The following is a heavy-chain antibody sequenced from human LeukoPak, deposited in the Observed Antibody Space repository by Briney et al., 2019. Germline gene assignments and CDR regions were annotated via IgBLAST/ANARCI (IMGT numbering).Heavy chain of an antibody. D-gene: IGHD5-12*01. CDR2: IYYSGST. Sequence: SETLSLTCTVSGGSISSYYWSWIRQPPGKGLEWIGYIYYSGSTNYNPSLKSRVTISVDTSKNQFSLKLSSVTAADTAVYYCARVAFPRAGYSRYDWRWVDYWGQGTLVTVSS. CDR1: GGSISSYY. V-gene: IGHV4-59*01. J-gene: IGHJ4*02. CDR3: ARVAFPRAGYSRYDWRWVDY.